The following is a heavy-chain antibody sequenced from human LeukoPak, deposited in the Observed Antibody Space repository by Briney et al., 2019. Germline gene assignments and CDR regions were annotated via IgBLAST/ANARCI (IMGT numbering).Heavy chain of an antibody. D-gene: IGHD3-10*01. V-gene: IGHV3-23*01. CDR2: ISGSGDTT. CDR1: GFTVSSNY. J-gene: IGHJ4*02. Sequence: GGSLRLSCAASGFTVSSNYMSWVRQAPGKGLEWVSTISGSGDTTYYADSVKGRFTISRDNSKNTLYLQMSSLRAEDTAIYYCAKFSFGARSFDYWGQGTLVTVSS. CDR3: AKFSFGARSFDY.